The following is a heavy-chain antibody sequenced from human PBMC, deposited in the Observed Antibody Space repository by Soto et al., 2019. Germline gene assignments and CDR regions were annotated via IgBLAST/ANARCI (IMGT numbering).Heavy chain of an antibody. V-gene: IGHV1-18*01. CDR2: ISAYNGNT. CDR3: ARGPPSYYDSSGYYKYFDY. J-gene: IGHJ4*02. CDR1: GYTFTSYG. D-gene: IGHD3-22*01. Sequence: GASVKVSCKASGYTFTSYGISWVRQAPGQGLEWMGWISAYNGNTNYAQKLQGRVTMTTDTSTSTAYMELRSLRSDDTAVYYCARGPPSYYDSSGYYKYFDYWGQGTLVTV.